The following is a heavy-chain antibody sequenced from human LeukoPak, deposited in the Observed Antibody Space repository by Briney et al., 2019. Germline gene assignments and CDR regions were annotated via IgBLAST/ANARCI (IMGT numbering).Heavy chain of an antibody. CDR1: GFTFSSYA. Sequence: GGSLRLSCSASGFTFSSYAMHWVRQAPGKGLVWVSHINSDGSWTSYADSVKGRFTISKDNAKNTVYLQMNSLRAEDTAVYYCVSFYETYWGRGTLVTVSS. V-gene: IGHV3-74*01. CDR2: INSDGSWT. J-gene: IGHJ4*02. D-gene: IGHD2/OR15-2a*01. CDR3: VSFYETY.